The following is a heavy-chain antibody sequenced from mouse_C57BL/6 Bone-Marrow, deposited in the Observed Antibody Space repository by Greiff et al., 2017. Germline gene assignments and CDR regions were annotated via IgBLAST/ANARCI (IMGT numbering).Heavy chain of an antibody. CDR1: GYTFTSYG. D-gene: IGHD1-1*01. CDR2: INPRSGTT. CDR3: ADRSSWFAY. J-gene: IGHJ3*01. V-gene: IGHV1-81*01. Sequence: QVQLQQSGAELARPGASVKLSCKASGYTFTSYGISWVKQRTGQGLEWIGEINPRSGTTYYNEKFKGKATLTADKSSSTAYMELRSLTSEDSAVYFCADRSSWFAYWGQGTLVTVSA.